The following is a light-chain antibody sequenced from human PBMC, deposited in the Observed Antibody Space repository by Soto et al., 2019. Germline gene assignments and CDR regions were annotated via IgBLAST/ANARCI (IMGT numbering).Light chain of an antibody. CDR3: SSYRSDTTYV. Sequence: QSALTQPASVSGSPGQSITICCTGTSSDVGGYNYVSWYQHHPGKAPKLMIHEVSDRPSGISNRFSGSKSGNTASLTISGLQAEDEADYYCSSYRSDTTYVFGTGTKVTVL. CDR2: EVS. CDR1: SSDVGGYNY. V-gene: IGLV2-14*01. J-gene: IGLJ1*01.